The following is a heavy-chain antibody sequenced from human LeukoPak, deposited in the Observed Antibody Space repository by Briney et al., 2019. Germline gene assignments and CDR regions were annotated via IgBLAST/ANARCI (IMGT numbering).Heavy chain of an antibody. V-gene: IGHV3-30*04. CDR3: ARVTTAIPHAFDI. J-gene: IGHJ3*02. D-gene: IGHD2-21*02. CDR1: GFTFSSDA. CDR2: ISYDGSNK. Sequence: PGGSLRLSCAASGFTFSSDAMRWVRQASGKGLEWVAAISYDGSNKNYADSVKGRFTISRDNSKNTLYLQMDNLRAEDTAVYYCARVTTAIPHAFDIWGQGTMVTVSS.